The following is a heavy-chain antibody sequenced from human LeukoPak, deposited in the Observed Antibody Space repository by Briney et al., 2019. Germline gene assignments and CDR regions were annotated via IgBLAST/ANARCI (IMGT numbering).Heavy chain of an antibody. CDR1: GGTFSSYA. CDR3: ASASYYYDSSGYPNSYYYYGMDV. J-gene: IGHJ6*02. V-gene: IGHV1-69*04. D-gene: IGHD3-22*01. Sequence: SVKVSCKASGGTFSSYAISWVRQAPGQGLEWMGRIIPILGIANYAQKFQGRVTITADKSTSTAYMELSGLRSEDTAVYYCASASYYYDSSGYPNSYYYYGMDVWGQGTTVTVSS. CDR2: IIPILGIA.